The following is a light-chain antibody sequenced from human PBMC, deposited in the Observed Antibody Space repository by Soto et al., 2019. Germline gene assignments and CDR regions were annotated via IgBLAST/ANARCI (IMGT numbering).Light chain of an antibody. V-gene: IGLV1-44*01. CDR3: AXWDDSLNGWV. Sequence: QAVVTQPPSASGTPGQRVTISCSGSSSNIGSNTVNWYQQLPGTAPKLLIYSNNQRPSGVPDRFSGSKSGTSASLAISGLXXXXXXXXXXAXWDDSLNGWVFGGGTKLTVL. J-gene: IGLJ3*02. CDR2: SNN. CDR1: SSNIGSNT.